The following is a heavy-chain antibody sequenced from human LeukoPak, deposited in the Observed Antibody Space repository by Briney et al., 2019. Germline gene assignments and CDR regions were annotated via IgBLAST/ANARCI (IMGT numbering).Heavy chain of an antibody. CDR1: GFTFSSYS. J-gene: IGHJ3*02. CDR3: AKQNIAMAGTGAFDI. D-gene: IGHD6-19*01. Sequence: PGGSLRLSCAASGFTFSSYSMNWVRQAPGKGLEWASYISSSSSTIYYADSVKGRFTISRDNSKNTLYLQMNSLRAEDTAVHYCAKQNIAMAGTGAFDIWGQGTMVTVSS. V-gene: IGHV3-48*01. CDR2: ISSSSSTI.